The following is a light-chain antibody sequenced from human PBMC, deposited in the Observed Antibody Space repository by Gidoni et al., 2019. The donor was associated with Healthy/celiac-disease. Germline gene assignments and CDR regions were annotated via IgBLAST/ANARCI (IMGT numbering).Light chain of an antibody. CDR1: SSNIGNNY. J-gene: IGLJ2*01. V-gene: IGLV1-51*01. CDR3: GTWDSSLSAGV. CDR2: DNT. Sequence: QKVTISCSGSSSNIGNNYVSWYQQLPGTAPKLLIYDNTKRPSGIPDRFAGSKSGTSATLGITGLQTGDGAEYYCGTWDSSLSAGVVGGGTKLTVL.